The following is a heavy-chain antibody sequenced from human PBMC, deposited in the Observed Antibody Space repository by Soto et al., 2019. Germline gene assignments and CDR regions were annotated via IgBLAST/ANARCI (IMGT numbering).Heavy chain of an antibody. J-gene: IGHJ5*02. CDR2: ISSYSSTI. D-gene: IGHD1-26*01. Sequence: EVQLVESGGGLVQPGGSLRLSCEASGFTFSSYSMNWVRQAPGKGLEWVSYISSYSSTIYYADSVKGRFTISRDNAKNSLYLQMNSLRAEDTAVYYCARMGVGPWFDPWGQGIRVTVSS. CDR1: GFTFSSYS. CDR3: ARMGVGPWFDP. V-gene: IGHV3-48*01.